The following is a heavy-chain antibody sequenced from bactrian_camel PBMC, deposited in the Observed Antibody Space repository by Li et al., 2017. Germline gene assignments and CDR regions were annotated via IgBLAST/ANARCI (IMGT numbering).Heavy chain of an antibody. CDR3: AAEGGLCPPGNY. J-gene: IGHJ4*01. Sequence: HVQLVESGGGLVQPGGSLRLSCAASGWIFKYCGMRWYRQTPGKERELVSTITSDGTTTYADSVKGRFTISQDNAKNALYLQMNSLKTEDTAVYYCAAEGGLCPPGNYRGQGTQVTVS. V-gene: IGHV3S53*01. D-gene: IGHD3*01. CDR2: ITSDGTT. CDR1: GWIFKYCG.